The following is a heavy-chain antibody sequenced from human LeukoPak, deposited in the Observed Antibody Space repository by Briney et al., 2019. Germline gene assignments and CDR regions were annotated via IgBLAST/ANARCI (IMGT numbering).Heavy chain of an antibody. Sequence: SETLSLTCTVSGGSISSSSYYWGWIRQPPGKGLEWIGSIYYSGSTYYNPSLKSRVTISIDTSKNQFSLKLNSVTAADTAVYYCARKLWSYYFDYWGQGTVVTVSS. D-gene: IGHD3-10*01. CDR2: IYYSGST. CDR1: GGSISSSSYY. CDR3: ARKLWSYYFDY. J-gene: IGHJ4*02. V-gene: IGHV4-39*01.